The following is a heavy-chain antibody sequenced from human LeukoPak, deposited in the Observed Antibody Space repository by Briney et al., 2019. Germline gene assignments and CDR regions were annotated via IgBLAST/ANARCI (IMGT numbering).Heavy chain of an antibody. CDR1: GYKFTDDY. V-gene: IGHV1-2*02. CDR3: APTAEAYTSWWKV. CDR2: INPDSGFT. Sequence: ASVKVSSKASGYKFTDDYMHWVPQAPGQGLEFMGWINPDSGFTNYAQKFKGRVTMTRDTSISTAYLEVRSLTSDDTAVYYCAPTAEAYTSWWKVWGQGTLVTVSS. J-gene: IGHJ4*02. D-gene: IGHD3-16*01.